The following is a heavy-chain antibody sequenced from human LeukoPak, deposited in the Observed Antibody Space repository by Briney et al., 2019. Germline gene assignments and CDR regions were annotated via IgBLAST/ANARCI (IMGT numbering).Heavy chain of an antibody. CDR2: IYENGGTT. CDR1: GFTFRSHA. D-gene: IGHD3-9*01. V-gene: IGHV3-23*01. J-gene: IGHJ4*02. CDR3: AKDGDVLRYFDWLSTVTDYFDY. Sequence: GGSLRLSCVGSGFTFRSHAMSWVCQAPEKGLEFVSGIYENGGTTYYADSVKGRFSISRDNSKNTLYLQMDSLRGEDTAVYYCAKDGDVLRYFDWLSTVTDYFDYWGQGTLVTVSS.